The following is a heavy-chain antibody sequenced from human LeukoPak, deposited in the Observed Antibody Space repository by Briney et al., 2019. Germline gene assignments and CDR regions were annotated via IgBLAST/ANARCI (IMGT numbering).Heavy chain of an antibody. CDR2: ISSSSTI. Sequence: PGGSLRLSCAASGFTFSSYSMNWVRQAPGKGLEWVSYISSSSTIYYADSVKGRFTISRDNAKNSLYLQMNSLRAEDTAVYYCARDDYVWGSYRLYYFDYWGQGTLVTVSS. CDR1: GFTFSSYS. D-gene: IGHD3-16*02. J-gene: IGHJ4*02. CDR3: ARDDYVWGSYRLYYFDY. V-gene: IGHV3-48*01.